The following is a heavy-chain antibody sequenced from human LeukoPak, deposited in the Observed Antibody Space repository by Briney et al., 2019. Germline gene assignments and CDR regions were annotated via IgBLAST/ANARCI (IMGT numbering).Heavy chain of an antibody. D-gene: IGHD2-8*01. V-gene: IGHV4-39*01. J-gene: IGHJ4*02. CDR2: ISYTGTT. CDR3: ARHVNGATHYFDF. Sequence: PSETLSLTCSVSGGSLSSSSYFWGWIRQPPGKGLGWIGSISYTGTTYYNPSLKSRVTISVDTSKNQFSLELTSVTAADTAVFFCARHVNGATHYFDFWGQGTLVTVSS. CDR1: GGSLSSSSYF.